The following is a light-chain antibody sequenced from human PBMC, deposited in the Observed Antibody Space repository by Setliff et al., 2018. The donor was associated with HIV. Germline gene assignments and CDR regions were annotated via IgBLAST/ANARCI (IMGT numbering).Light chain of an antibody. J-gene: IGLJ1*01. CDR3: SSFTSSSTDV. V-gene: IGLV2-14*02. CDR1: SSDVGSYKL. CDR2: EFS. Sequence: QSALAQPASVSGSPGQSITISCTGTSSDVGSYKLVSWYQQHPGKAPKVIIYEFSNRPSAVSNRFSGSKSGNTASLTISGLQTEDEADYYCSSFTSSSTDVVGTGTKVTVL.